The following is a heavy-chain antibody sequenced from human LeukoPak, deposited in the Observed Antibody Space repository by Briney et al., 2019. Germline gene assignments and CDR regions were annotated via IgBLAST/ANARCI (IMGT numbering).Heavy chain of an antibody. Sequence: SVKVSCKASGGTFSSYAISWVRQAPGQGLEWMGGIIPIFGTANYAQKFQGRVTITADESTTTAYMELSSLRSEDTAVYYCARDRCSSTSCYPAFTSFDYWGQGTLVTVSS. J-gene: IGHJ4*02. CDR2: IIPIFGTA. D-gene: IGHD2-2*01. V-gene: IGHV1-69*13. CDR3: ARDRCSSTSCYPAFTSFDY. CDR1: GGTFSSYA.